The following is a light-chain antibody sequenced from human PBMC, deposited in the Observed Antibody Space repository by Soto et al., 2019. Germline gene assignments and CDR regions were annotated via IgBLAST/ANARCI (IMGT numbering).Light chain of an antibody. J-gene: IGKJ4*01. V-gene: IGKV3-15*01. Sequence: EIVMTQSPATLSVPPGERATLSCRASQSVSSNLAWYQQKPGQAPRVLIYAASTRATGIPARFSGSGSGTEFTLTIGSLQSEDFAVYYCQQYTSWPRTFGGGTKVDIK. CDR1: QSVSSN. CDR2: AAS. CDR3: QQYTSWPRT.